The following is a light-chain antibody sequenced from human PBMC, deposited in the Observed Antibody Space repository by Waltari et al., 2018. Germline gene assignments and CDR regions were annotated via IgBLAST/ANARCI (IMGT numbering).Light chain of an antibody. J-gene: IGKJ1*01. CDR3: MQGTHWPPWT. CDR2: TVS. Sequence: DVVLTQSPLSLSVTLGQPASISCRSSQRLMYTDRDTYLNWFQPRPGQSPRRLIYTVSSRDFGVPDRFSGSGSGTDFTLNISRVEAEDVAIYYCMQGTHWPPWTFGQGTKVEIK. V-gene: IGKV2-30*01. CDR1: QRLMYTDRDTY.